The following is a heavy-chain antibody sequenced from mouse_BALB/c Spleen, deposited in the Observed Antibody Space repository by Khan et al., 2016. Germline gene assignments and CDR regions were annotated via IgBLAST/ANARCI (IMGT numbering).Heavy chain of an antibody. Sequence: EVQLQESGPSLVKPSQTLSLTCSVTGDSITSGYWNWIRKFPGNKLEYMGYISYSGGTYYNPSLKSRFSISRATSKNQYYLQLSSVTSEDTATYYCSRYVYYDSSGGDYWYFDVWGAGTTVTVSS. J-gene: IGHJ1*01. D-gene: IGHD1-1*01. CDR3: SRYVYYDSSGGDYWYFDV. CDR2: ISYSGGT. CDR1: GDSITSGY. V-gene: IGHV3-8*02.